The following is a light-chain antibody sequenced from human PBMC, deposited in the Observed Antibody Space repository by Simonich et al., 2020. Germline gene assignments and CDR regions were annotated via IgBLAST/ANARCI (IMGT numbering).Light chain of an antibody. V-gene: IGKV4-1*01. CDR2: WAS. J-gene: IGKJ2*01. CDR1: QSVLYSSNNKNY. CDR3: QQYYSTPYT. Sequence: DIVMTQSPDSLAVSLGERATINCKSSQSVLYSSNNKNYLAWYQQKPGQTPNLLSYWASTRESGVPDRFSGSGSGTDFTLTISSLQAEDVAVYYCQQYYSTPYTFGQGTKLEIK.